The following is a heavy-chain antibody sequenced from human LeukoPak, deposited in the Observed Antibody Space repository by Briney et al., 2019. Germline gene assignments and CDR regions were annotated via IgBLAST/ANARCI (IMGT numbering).Heavy chain of an antibody. D-gene: IGHD5-24*01. J-gene: IGHJ3*01. Sequence: GGSLSLSCAASGFTFSTYWMSWVRLAPGKGLEWVANINQDGSETFYVDSVKGRFTISRDNGKNSMFVQMDSLRAEDTAVYYCVRGFDGYFGFDLWGQGTMVTVSS. CDR2: INQDGSET. V-gene: IGHV3-7*05. CDR1: GFTFSTYW. CDR3: VRGFDGYFGFDL.